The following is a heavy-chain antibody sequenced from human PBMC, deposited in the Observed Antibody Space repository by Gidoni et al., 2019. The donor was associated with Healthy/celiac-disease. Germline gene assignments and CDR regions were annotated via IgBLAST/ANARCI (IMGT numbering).Heavy chain of an antibody. J-gene: IGHJ6*03. CDR2: SSGSGGST. CDR1: GFTFSSYA. CDR3: AKRGYSGYSDYYYYYMDV. Sequence: EVQLLESGGGLVQPGGSLRLSCAASGFTFSSYAMSWVRQAPGKGLELVSASSGSGGSTYYADSVKGRFTISRDNSKNTLYLQMNSLRAEDTAVYYCAKRGYSGYSDYYYYYMDVWGKGTTVTVSS. V-gene: IGHV3-23*01. D-gene: IGHD5-12*01.